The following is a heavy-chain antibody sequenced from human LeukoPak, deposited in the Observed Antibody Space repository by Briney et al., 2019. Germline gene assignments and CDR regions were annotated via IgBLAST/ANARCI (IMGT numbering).Heavy chain of an antibody. D-gene: IGHD2/OR15-2a*01. CDR3: ASGSSTTLNPTFDY. CDR2: VYTRGST. J-gene: IGHJ4*02. Sequence: PSQTLSLTCTVYGVSISSGSYNWGRIRQPAGKGLERLGRVYTRGSTKYNPSLKRQFSTRVDTTKNQFALKLSPVTAADTSVYYCASGSSTTLNPTFDYWGQGTLVTVSS. CDR1: GVSISSGSYN. V-gene: IGHV4-61*02.